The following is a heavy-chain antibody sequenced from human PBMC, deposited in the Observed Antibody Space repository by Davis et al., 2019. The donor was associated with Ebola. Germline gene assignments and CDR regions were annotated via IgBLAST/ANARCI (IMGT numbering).Heavy chain of an antibody. CDR1: GFSLDDHA. CDR2: ISWNGDYK. CDR3: VRDRGADGAYWYCNL. D-gene: IGHD4-17*01. V-gene: IGHV3-9*01. J-gene: IGHJ2*01. Sequence: SLKISCVVTGFSLDDHAMHRVRQAPGKGLEWVSHISWNGDYKRYADSVKGRFTASTDNAKNSLHLQMKSLREEDSAFYYCVRDRGADGAYWYCNLWGRGTLVTVSS.